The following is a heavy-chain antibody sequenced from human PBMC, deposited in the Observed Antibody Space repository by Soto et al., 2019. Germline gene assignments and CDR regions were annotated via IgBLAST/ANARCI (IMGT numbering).Heavy chain of an antibody. J-gene: IGHJ4*02. CDR2: IKQDGNEK. Sequence: EVQLVESGGGLVQPGGSLRLSCAASGFTFSNSWMTWVRQAPGKGLEWVANIKQDGNEKYYVDSVKGRFTISRDNAKNSLYLQMNSLRAEDTAVYYCARVEVQWELLDWGQGTLVTVSS. V-gene: IGHV3-7*01. D-gene: IGHD1-26*01. CDR3: ARVEVQWELLD. CDR1: GFTFSNSW.